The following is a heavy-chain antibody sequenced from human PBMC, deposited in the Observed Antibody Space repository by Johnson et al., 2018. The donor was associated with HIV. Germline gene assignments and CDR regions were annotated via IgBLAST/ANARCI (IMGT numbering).Heavy chain of an antibody. J-gene: IGHJ3*02. CDR2: IKSKTDGGTR. V-gene: IGHV3-15*01. CDR3: LAGPPTKTKNQDKFDI. D-gene: IGHD1-14*01. Sequence: VQLVESGGGLVKPGGSLRLSCAASALTFNNAWMNWVRQAPGKGLEWVGRIKSKTDGGTRDYAAPVKGRFIIPRDESKSTLYLETNSLKTEDTAVYYCLAGPPTKTKNQDKFDIWGQGTMVTVSS. CDR1: ALTFNNAW.